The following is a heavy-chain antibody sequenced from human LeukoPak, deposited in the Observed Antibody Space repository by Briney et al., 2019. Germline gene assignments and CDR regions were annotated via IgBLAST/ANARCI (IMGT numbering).Heavy chain of an antibody. J-gene: IGHJ4*02. V-gene: IGHV3-72*01. CDR1: GYTFSDHK. D-gene: IGHD5-12*01. Sequence: GGSLRLSCAVSGYTFSDHKMDWVRQAPGRGLVRVGRMRGKPSGDTTEYAASVKGRFTVSRDDSKNSLYFEMTSLKSEDTAVYYCARVDNRGYDSYWGQGTLVTVSS. CDR2: MRGKPSGDTT. CDR3: ARVDNRGYDSY.